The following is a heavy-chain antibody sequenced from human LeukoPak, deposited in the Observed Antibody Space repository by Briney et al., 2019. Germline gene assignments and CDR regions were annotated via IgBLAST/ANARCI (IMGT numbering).Heavy chain of an antibody. CDR2: ISPNSGGT. J-gene: IGHJ6*03. CDR1: GYTFTGYY. Sequence: ASVKVSCKASGYTFTGYYMHWVRQAPGQGLEWMGWISPNSGGTNYAQKFQGRVTMTRDTSTSTAYMELSRLRSDDTAVYYCARTSNYDSSGYPYYYYYMDVWGKGTTVTVSS. D-gene: IGHD3-22*01. V-gene: IGHV1-2*02. CDR3: ARTSNYDSSGYPYYYYYMDV.